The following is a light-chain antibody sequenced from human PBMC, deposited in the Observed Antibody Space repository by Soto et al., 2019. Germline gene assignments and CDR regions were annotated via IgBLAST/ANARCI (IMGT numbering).Light chain of an antibody. V-gene: IGKV3-20*01. J-gene: IGKJ4*01. CDR1: QSISSSF. CDR3: QQHGSSPPLT. Sequence: EFVLTQSPGKLSLSPGERATLSCRASQSISSSFLAWYQQKPGQAPRLLIYGASSRGTGIPDRFSGSGSGTDFNLTISRLEPEDFAVYYCQQHGSSPPLTFGGGTKVEIK. CDR2: GAS.